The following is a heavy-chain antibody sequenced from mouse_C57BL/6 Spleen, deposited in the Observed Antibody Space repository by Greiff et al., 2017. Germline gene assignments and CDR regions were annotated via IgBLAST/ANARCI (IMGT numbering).Heavy chain of an antibody. CDR2: IDPEDGEN. CDR3: ARAYYSSPSYFDY. CDR1: GFNINDYY. J-gene: IGHJ2*01. D-gene: IGHD2-5*01. V-gene: IGHV14-2*01. Sequence: EVQLQESGAELVKPGASVKLSCTASGFNINDYYMHWVKQRTEQGLEWIGRIDPEDGENKYAPKFQGKATITADTASNTAYLQLSSMTSEDTAVYYCARAYYSSPSYFDYWGQGTTLTVSS.